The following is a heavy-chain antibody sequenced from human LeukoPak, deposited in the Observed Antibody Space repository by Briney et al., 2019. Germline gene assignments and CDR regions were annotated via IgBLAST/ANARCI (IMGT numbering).Heavy chain of an antibody. CDR2: ISSSSSYI. D-gene: IGHD2-21*02. V-gene: IGHV3-21*01. CDR1: GFTFSSYS. J-gene: IGHJ4*02. Sequence: GGSLRLSCAASGFTFSSYSMNWVRQAPGKGLEWVSSISSSSSYIYYADSVKGRFTISRDNAKNSLYLQMNSLRAEDTAVYYCARGGPEGGDGPDYWGQGTLVTVSS. CDR3: ARGGPEGGDGPDY.